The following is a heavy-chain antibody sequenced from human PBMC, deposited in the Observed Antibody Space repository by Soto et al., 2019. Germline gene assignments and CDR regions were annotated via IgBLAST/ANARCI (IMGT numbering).Heavy chain of an antibody. V-gene: IGHV1-8*01. J-gene: IGHJ5*02. D-gene: IGHD3-22*01. CDR3: ARGRTFYDGSGYYSP. CDR2: MNPNSGNT. CDR1: GYTFTSYD. Sequence: QVQLVQSGAEVKKPGASVKVSCKASGYTFTSYDINWVRQATGQGLEWMGWMNPNSGNTGYAQKFEGRVTMTRNTSISTAYMELRSLRSEDTAVYYCARGRTFYDGSGYYSPWGQGTLVTVSS.